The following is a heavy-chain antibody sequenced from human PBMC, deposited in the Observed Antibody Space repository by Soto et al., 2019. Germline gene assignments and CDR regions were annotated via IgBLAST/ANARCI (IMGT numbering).Heavy chain of an antibody. CDR1: GASMSTYY. CDR2: IYSSGSA. J-gene: IGHJ5*02. V-gene: IGHV4-59*01. D-gene: IGHD6-19*01. CDR3: ASGFGGWTTAS. Sequence: PSETLSLTCTASGASMSTYYWNWIRQSPGKGLESIGYIYSSGSANYNPSLKGRVAISIDTSKQQISLNLTSVTAADTAVYYCASGFGGWTTASWGPGTLVTVSS.